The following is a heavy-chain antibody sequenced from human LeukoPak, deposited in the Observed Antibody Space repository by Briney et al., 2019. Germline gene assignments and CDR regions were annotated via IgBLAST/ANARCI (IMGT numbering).Heavy chain of an antibody. Sequence: GASVKVSCKASGYTFTSYGISWVRQAPGQGLEWMGWISAYNGNTNYAQKLQGRVTMTTDTSTSTAYMELRSLRSDDTAVYYCAVNTYGSGSCSNDYWGQGTLVTVSS. CDR1: GYTFTSYG. D-gene: IGHD3-10*01. V-gene: IGHV1-18*01. CDR3: AVNTYGSGSCSNDY. CDR2: ISAYNGNT. J-gene: IGHJ4*02.